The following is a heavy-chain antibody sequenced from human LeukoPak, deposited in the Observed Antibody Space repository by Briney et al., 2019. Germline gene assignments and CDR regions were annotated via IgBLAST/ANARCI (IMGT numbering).Heavy chain of an antibody. Sequence: GGSLRLSCAASGFTFRAYRMTWVRQAPRKGLEWISFISSTGGVKYYADSVKGRFTISRDNAENSLYLQMNSLRAEDTAVYFCARDPLNAFWNDHYHPYMDVWGKGTTVIVSS. CDR2: ISSTGGVK. V-gene: IGHV3-48*01. J-gene: IGHJ6*03. CDR3: ARDPLNAFWNDHYHPYMDV. CDR1: GFTFRAYR. D-gene: IGHD3-3*01.